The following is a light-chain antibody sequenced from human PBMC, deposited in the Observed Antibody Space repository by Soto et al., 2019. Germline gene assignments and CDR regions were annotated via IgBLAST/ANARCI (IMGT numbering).Light chain of an antibody. V-gene: IGKV1-5*03. Sequence: DIQMTQSPSTLSASVGDRVTITCRASENIFTWLAWYQQQAGKVPKLLISKASTLESRVQSRFSGSGSGTQSTLTISSLQPEDFASYYCQRYQSGFTFGLGTPLQIK. CDR1: ENIFTW. CDR3: QRYQSGFT. CDR2: KAS. J-gene: IGKJ2*01.